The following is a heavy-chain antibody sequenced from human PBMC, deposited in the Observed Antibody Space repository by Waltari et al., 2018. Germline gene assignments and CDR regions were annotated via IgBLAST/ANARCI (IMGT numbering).Heavy chain of an antibody. CDR2: IYSGGST. CDR1: GFTVSSNY. J-gene: IGHJ4*02. Sequence: EVQLVESGGGLIQPGGSLRLSCVASGFTVSSNYMSWVRQAPGKGLEWVSVIYSGGSTYYADSVKGRFTISRDNSKNTLYLQMNSLRAEDTAVDYGAREGGFGEFYFDYWGQGTLVTVSS. V-gene: IGHV3-53*01. D-gene: IGHD3-10*01. CDR3: AREGGFGEFYFDY.